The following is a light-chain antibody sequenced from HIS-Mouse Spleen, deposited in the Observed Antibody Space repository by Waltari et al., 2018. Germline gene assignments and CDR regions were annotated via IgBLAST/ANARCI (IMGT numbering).Light chain of an antibody. CDR2: QDS. J-gene: IGLJ1*01. CDR1: KLGDNY. Sequence: SYELTQPPSVSVSPGQTASITCSGDKLGDNYACWYQQKPGQSPVLVIYQDSKRPSGIPERFSGSNSGTTATLTISGTQAMDEADYYCQAWDSSTAAVFGTGTKVTVL. V-gene: IGLV3-1*01. CDR3: QAWDSSTAAV.